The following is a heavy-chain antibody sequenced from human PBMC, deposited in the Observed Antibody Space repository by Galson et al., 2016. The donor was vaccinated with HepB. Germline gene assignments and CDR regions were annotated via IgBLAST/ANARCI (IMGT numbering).Heavy chain of an antibody. CDR1: GGSISGYY. CDR2: IYYSGST. D-gene: IGHD3/OR15-3a*01. J-gene: IGHJ3*01. V-gene: IGHV4-59*08. Sequence: ETLSLTCTVSGGSISGYYWSWIRQPPGKGLEYIGYIYYSGSTNYNPSLKSRVTISVDTAKNQFSLTLNSVAAADAALYTCARQDKAGLVNFWGQGTMVIVSS. CDR3: ARQDKAGLVNF.